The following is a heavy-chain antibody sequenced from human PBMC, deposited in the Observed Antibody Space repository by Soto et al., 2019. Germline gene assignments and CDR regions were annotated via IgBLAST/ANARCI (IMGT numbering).Heavy chain of an antibody. D-gene: IGHD3-22*01. J-gene: IGHJ4*02. CDR1: GYTFTSYA. CDR3: AREGQKYYYDSSGSDY. Sequence: ASVKVSFKASGYTFTSYAMHWVRQAPGQRLEWMGWINAGNGNTKYSQKFQGRVTITRDTSASTAYMELSSLRSEDTAVYYCAREGQKYYYDSSGSDYWGQGTLVTVSS. CDR2: INAGNGNT. V-gene: IGHV1-3*01.